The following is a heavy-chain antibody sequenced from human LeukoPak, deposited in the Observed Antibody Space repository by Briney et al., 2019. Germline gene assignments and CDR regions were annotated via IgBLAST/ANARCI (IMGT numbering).Heavy chain of an antibody. CDR2: VYYSGNS. Sequence: SETLSLTCSVSGVSVGSAGYYWTWIRQPQGKGLEWIGYVYYSGNSNYNPILKSRVTMSLDPSNNQFSLKLSSVTAADTAVYYCARSQSQSGSYRYYFAYWGQGTLVAVSS. J-gene: IGHJ4*02. V-gene: IGHV4-61*08. CDR3: ARSQSQSGSYRYYFAY. CDR1: GVSVGSAGYY. D-gene: IGHD3-16*02.